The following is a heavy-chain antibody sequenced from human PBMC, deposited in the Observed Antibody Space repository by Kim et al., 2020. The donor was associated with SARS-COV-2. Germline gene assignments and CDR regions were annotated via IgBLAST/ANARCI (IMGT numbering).Heavy chain of an antibody. J-gene: IGHJ3*02. Sequence: SVKVSCKASGGTFSSYAISWVRQAPGQGLEWMGGIIPIFGTANYAQKFQGRVTITADESTSTAYMELSSLRSEDTAVYYCASPNASPQDSSGTHAFDIWGQGTMVTVSS. CDR2: IIPIFGTA. D-gene: IGHD3-22*01. CDR1: GGTFSSYA. CDR3: ASPNASPQDSSGTHAFDI. V-gene: IGHV1-69*13.